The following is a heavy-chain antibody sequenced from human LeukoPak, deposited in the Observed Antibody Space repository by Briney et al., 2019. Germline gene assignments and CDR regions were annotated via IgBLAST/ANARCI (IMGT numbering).Heavy chain of an antibody. CDR2: IYYSGST. J-gene: IGHJ4*02. D-gene: IGHD3-22*01. Sequence: SETLSLTFTVSGGSISSYYWSWIRQPPGRGLEWIGYIYYSGSTNYNPSLKSRVTISVDTSKNQFSLKLSSVTAADTAVYYCARLSDYYDSSGYYYAPYYFDYWGQGTLVTVSS. CDR3: ARLSDYYDSSGYYYAPYYFDY. V-gene: IGHV4-59*08. CDR1: GGSISSYY.